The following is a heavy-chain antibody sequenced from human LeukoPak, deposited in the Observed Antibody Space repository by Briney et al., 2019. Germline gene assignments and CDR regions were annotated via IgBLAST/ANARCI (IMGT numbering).Heavy chain of an antibody. Sequence: PSETLSLTCAVYGGSFSGYYWSWIRQPPGKGLEWVGEINHSGSTNYNPSLKSRVTISVYTSKNQFSLKLSSVTAADTAVYYCARGRGFFVVVVAATYGWFDPWGQGTLVTVSS. CDR3: ARGRGFFVVVVAATYGWFDP. CDR1: GGSFSGYY. D-gene: IGHD2-15*01. V-gene: IGHV4-34*01. J-gene: IGHJ5*02. CDR2: INHSGST.